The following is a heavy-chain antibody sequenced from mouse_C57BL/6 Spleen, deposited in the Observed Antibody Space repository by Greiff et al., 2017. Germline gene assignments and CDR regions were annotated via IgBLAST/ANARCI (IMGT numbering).Heavy chain of an antibody. CDR1: GYTFTSYW. D-gene: IGHD3-2*02. CDR3: ARGSSGYLGGY. V-gene: IGHV1-55*01. J-gene: IGHJ2*01. CDR2: LYPGSGST. Sequence: QVQLQQPGAELVKPGASVKMSCKASGYTFTSYWITWVKQRPGQGLEWIGDLYPGSGSTNYNEKFKSKATLTVDTSSSTAYMQLSSLTSEDSAVYYCARGSSGYLGGYWGQGTTLTVSS.